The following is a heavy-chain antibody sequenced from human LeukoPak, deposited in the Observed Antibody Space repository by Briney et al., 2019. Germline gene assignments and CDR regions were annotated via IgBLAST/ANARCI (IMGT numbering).Heavy chain of an antibody. V-gene: IGHV5-51*01. D-gene: IGHD2-2*01. J-gene: IGHJ4*02. CDR2: IYPGDSDT. CDR3: ARQYQLLQSSYYFDY. CDR1: GYSFTSYW. Sequence: GESLKISCKGSGYSFTSYWIGWVRQMPGKGLEWMGIIYPGDSDTRYSPSFQGRVTISADKSISTAYLQWSSLKASDTAMYYCARQYQLLQSSYYFDYWGQGTLVTVSS.